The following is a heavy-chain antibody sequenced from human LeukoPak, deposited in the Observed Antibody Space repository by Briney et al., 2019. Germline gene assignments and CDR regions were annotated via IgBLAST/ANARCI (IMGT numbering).Heavy chain of an antibody. J-gene: IGHJ1*01. CDR2: IYYSGST. Sequence: PSETLSLTCTVSGGSISSYYWSWIRQPPGKGLEWIGYIYYSGSTNYNPSLKSRVTISVDTSKNQFSLKLSSVTAADTAVYYCARALTTRGGTYFQHWGQGTLVTVSS. CDR1: GGSISSYY. V-gene: IGHV4-59*01. D-gene: IGHD4/OR15-4a*01. CDR3: ARALTTRGGTYFQH.